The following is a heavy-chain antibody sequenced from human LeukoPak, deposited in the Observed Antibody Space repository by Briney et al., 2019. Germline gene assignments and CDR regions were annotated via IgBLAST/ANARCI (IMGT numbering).Heavy chain of an antibody. J-gene: IGHJ6*03. CDR2: ISGSGGGT. V-gene: IGHV3-23*01. Sequence: PGGSLRLSCAASGFTFSRYAMSWVRQAPGKGLEWVSAISGSGGGTYYADSVKGRFTISRDNSKNTLYLQMNSLRAEDTAVYYCAKCRDYYYYYYMDVWGKGTTVTVSS. CDR3: AKCRDYYYYYYMDV. CDR1: GFTFSRYA.